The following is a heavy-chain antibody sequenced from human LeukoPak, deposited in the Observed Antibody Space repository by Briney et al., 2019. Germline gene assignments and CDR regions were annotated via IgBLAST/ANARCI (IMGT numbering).Heavy chain of an antibody. Sequence: ASVKVSCKASGYTFTGYYMHWVRQAPGQGLEWMGWINPNSGGTNYAQKFQGRVTMTRDTSISTAYMELSRLRSDDTAVYYCARDAYSSSCFDPWGQGTLVTVSS. V-gene: IGHV1-2*02. D-gene: IGHD6-13*01. CDR3: ARDAYSSSCFDP. CDR1: GYTFTGYY. J-gene: IGHJ5*02. CDR2: INPNSGGT.